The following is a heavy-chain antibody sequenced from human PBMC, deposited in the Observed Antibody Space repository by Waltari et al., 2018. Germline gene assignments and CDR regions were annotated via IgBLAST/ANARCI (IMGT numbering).Heavy chain of an antibody. V-gene: IGHV4-31*03. CDR3: ARERYYDSSGFDY. J-gene: IGHJ4*02. D-gene: IGHD3-22*01. CDR2: IYYSGST. CDR1: GGSISSGGYY. Sequence: QVQLQESGPGLVKPSQTLSLTCTVSGGSISSGGYYLSWIRQHPGKGLEWIGYIYYSGSTYYNPSLKSRVTISVDTSKNQFSLKLSSVTAADTAVYYCARERYYDSSGFDYWGQGTLVTVSS.